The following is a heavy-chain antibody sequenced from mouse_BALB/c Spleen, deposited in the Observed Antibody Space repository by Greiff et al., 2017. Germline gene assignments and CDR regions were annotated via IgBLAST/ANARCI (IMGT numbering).Heavy chain of an antibody. CDR2: ISSGGGNT. V-gene: IGHV5-9*03. CDR1: GFTFSSYT. J-gene: IGHJ4*01. D-gene: IGHD3-2*02. CDR3: ARYKAYYYAMDY. Sequence: VQLKESGGGLVKPGGSLKLSCAASGFTFSSYTMSWVRQTPEKRLEWVATISSGGGNTYYPDSVKGRFTISRDNAKNNLYLQMSSLRSEDTALYYCARYKAYYYAMDYWGQGTSVTVSS.